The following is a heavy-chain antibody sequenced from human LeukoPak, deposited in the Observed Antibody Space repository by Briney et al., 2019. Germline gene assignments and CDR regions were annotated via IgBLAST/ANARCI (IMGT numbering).Heavy chain of an antibody. D-gene: IGHD2-2*02. CDR3: ARPHCSSTSCYTSNWFDP. CDR1: GGTFSSYA. CDR2: IIPIFGTA. J-gene: IGHJ5*02. V-gene: IGHV1-69*13. Sequence: SVKVSCKASGGTFSSYAISLVRQAPGQGLEWMGGIIPIFGTANYAQKFQGRVTITADESTSTAYMELSSLRSEDTAVSYCARPHCSSTSCYTSNWFDPWGQGTLVTVSS.